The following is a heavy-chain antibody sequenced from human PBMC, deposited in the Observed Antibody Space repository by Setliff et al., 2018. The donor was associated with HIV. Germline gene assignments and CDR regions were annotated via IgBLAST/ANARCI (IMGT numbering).Heavy chain of an antibody. CDR3: ARHRGMIGTTWYNHYMDV. Sequence: SEPLSLTCAVYGGSFSGYYWSWSRQPPGKGLEWIGEINHSGSTNYSPSLKSRVTILLDTSKNQFSLRLDSLTAAATAVYYCARHRGMIGTTWYNHYMDVWGKGATVTVSS. CDR1: GGSFSGYY. D-gene: IGHD1-7*01. V-gene: IGHV4-34*01. J-gene: IGHJ6*03. CDR2: INHSGST.